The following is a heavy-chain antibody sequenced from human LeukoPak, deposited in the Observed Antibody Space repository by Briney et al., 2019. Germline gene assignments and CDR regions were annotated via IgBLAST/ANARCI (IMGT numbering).Heavy chain of an antibody. CDR3: ARETDSTLFDY. J-gene: IGHJ4*02. Sequence: PGGSLRLSCAASGFTFNIYEMNWVRQAPGKGPEWVSYISTSGSTIFYADSVKGRFTISRDNAKNSLYLQMNSLRAEDTAVYFCARETDSTLFDYWGQGTLVTVSS. CDR1: GFTFNIYE. D-gene: IGHD2-2*01. V-gene: IGHV3-48*03. CDR2: ISTSGSTI.